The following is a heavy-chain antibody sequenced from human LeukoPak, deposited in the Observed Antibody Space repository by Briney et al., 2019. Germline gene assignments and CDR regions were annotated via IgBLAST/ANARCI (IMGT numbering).Heavy chain of an antibody. J-gene: IGHJ5*02. CDR2: IWYDGSNK. D-gene: IGHD6-13*01. Sequence: GGSLRLSCAASGFTFSSYGMHWVRQAPGKGLEWVAVIWYDGSNKYYADSVKGGFTISRDNSKNTLYLQMNSLRAEDTAVYYCAKEINSSSWESGWFDPWGQGTLVTVSS. V-gene: IGHV3-33*06. CDR1: GFTFSSYG. CDR3: AKEINSSSWESGWFDP.